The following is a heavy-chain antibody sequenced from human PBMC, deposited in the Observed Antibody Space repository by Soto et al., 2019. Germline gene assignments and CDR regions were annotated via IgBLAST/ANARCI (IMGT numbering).Heavy chain of an antibody. Sequence: QLQLQESGSGLVKPSQTLSLTCAVSGGSISSGGYSWSWIRQPPGKGLEWIGYIYHSGSTYYNPSPTSRVTIAVDTSKNQFSLKLSSVTAADTAVYYCARGQVVAAQPWGQGTLVTVSS. J-gene: IGHJ5*02. V-gene: IGHV4-30-2*01. CDR1: GGSISSGGYS. D-gene: IGHD2-15*01. CDR3: ARGQVVAAQP. CDR2: IYHSGST.